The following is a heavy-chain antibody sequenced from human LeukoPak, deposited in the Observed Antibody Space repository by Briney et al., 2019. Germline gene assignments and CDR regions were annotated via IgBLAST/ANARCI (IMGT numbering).Heavy chain of an antibody. Sequence: SETLSLTCTVSGGSISSYYWSWIRQPPGKGLGWIGYIYYSGSTNYNPSLKSRVSISVDTSKKQFALKLTSVTAADTAVYYCARGAAGTFDYWGQGTLVTVSS. CDR3: ARGAAGTFDY. CDR1: GGSISSYY. V-gene: IGHV4-59*08. D-gene: IGHD6-13*01. J-gene: IGHJ4*02. CDR2: IYYSGST.